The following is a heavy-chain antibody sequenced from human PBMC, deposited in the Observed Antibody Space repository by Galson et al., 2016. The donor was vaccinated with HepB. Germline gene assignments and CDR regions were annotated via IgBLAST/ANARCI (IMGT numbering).Heavy chain of an antibody. CDR3: VRGSYGEYVD. CDR2: ITRSSSII. V-gene: IGHV3-48*04. CDR1: GFTFSTYS. Sequence: SLRLSCAASGFTFSTYSMNWVRQAPGKGLEWVSYITRSSSIIYYADSVKGRFTISRDSAKNSLSLQMNSLRADDTAVYYCVRGSYGEYVDWGQGTLVTVSS. J-gene: IGHJ4*02. D-gene: IGHD4-17*01.